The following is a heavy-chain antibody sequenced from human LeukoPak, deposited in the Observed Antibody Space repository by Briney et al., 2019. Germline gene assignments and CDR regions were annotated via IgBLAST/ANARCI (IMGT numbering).Heavy chain of an antibody. J-gene: IGHJ6*02. CDR1: GFTFSSYA. CDR3: AKVGWFGGWSMDV. CDR2: ISGSGGST. D-gene: IGHD3-10*01. Sequence: GGSLRLSCAASGFTFSSYAMSWVRQAPGKGLEWVSAISGSGGSTYHADSVKGRFTISRDNSKNTLYLQMNSLRAEDTAVYYCAKVGWFGGWSMDVWGQGTTVTVSS. V-gene: IGHV3-23*01.